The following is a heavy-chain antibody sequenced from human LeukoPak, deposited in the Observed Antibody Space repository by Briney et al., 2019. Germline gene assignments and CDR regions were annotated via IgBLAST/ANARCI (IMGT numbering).Heavy chain of an antibody. V-gene: IGHV4-4*07. CDR1: GGSISSYY. Sequence: SETLSLTCTVSGGSISSYYWSWIRQPAGKGLEWIGRIYTSGSTNYNPSLKSRVTMSVDTSKNQFSLKLSSVTAADTAVYYCAREDGYNYYYYYYGMDVWGQGTTVTVSS. CDR3: AREDGYNYYYYYYGMDV. CDR2: IYTSGST. J-gene: IGHJ6*02. D-gene: IGHD5-24*01.